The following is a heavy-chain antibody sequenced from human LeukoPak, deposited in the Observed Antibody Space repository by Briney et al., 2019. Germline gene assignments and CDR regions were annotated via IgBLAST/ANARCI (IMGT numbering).Heavy chain of an antibody. J-gene: IGHJ4*02. D-gene: IGHD3-10*01. CDR1: GYTFSDYY. CDR2: INPNTGGT. CDR3: ARGGLWFGEYEYYFDY. Sequence: GASVKVSCKASGYTFSDYYMHWVRQAPGQGLEWMGWINPNTGGTNYAQKFRGRVTMTRDTSISTGYVELSRLRSDDTAVYYCARGGLWFGEYEYYFDYWGQGTLVTVSS. V-gene: IGHV1-2*02.